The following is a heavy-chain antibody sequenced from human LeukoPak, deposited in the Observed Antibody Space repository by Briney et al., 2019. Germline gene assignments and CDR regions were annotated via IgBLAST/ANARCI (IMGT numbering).Heavy chain of an antibody. V-gene: IGHV4-4*02. J-gene: IGHJ5*02. Sequence: SETLSLTCAVSGGSISSSNWWSWFRQPPGKGLEWIGEIYHSGSTNYNPSLKSRVTISVDKSKNQFSLKQSSVTAADTAVYYCARVRTYYDYVWGSYRPRRFDPWGQGTLVTVSS. CDR2: IYHSGST. D-gene: IGHD3-16*02. CDR1: GGSISSSNW. CDR3: ARVRTYYDYVWGSYRPRRFDP.